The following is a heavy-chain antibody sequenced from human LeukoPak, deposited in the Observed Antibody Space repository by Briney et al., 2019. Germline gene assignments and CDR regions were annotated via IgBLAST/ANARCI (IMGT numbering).Heavy chain of an antibody. CDR3: ARGSSVGAPVDY. CDR2: IYSGGST. CDR1: GFTVSSNY. Sequence: GGSLRLSCAASGFTVSSNYMSWVRQAPGKGLEWVSVIYSGGSTYYADSVKGRFTLSRDNSKNTLYLQMNSLRAEDTAVYYCARGSSVGAPVDYWGQGTLVTVSS. J-gene: IGHJ4*02. D-gene: IGHD1-26*01. V-gene: IGHV3-53*01.